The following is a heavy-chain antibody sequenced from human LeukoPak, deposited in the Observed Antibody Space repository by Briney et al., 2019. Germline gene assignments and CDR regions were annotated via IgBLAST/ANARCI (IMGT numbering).Heavy chain of an antibody. CDR1: GFTFSSYW. CDR3: ARDLPFWSGYYTLYYYYGMDV. J-gene: IGHJ6*02. Sequence: GGSLRLSCAASGFTFSSYWMSWVRQAPGKGLEWVANIKQDGSEKYYVDSVKGRFTISRDNAKNSLYLQMNSLRAEDTAVYYCARDLPFWSGYYTLYYYYGMDVWGQGTTVTVSS. D-gene: IGHD3-3*01. CDR2: IKQDGSEK. V-gene: IGHV3-7*03.